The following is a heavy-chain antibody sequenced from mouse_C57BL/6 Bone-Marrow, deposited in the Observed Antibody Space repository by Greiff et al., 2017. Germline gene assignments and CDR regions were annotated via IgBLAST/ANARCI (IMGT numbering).Heavy chain of an antibody. CDR1: GFTFSDYG. CDR3: ARHYHYYGSSYGAMDY. CDR2: ISNLAYSI. Sequence: EVKLQESGGGLVQPGGSLKLSCAASGFTFSDYGMAWVRQAPRKGPEWVAFISNLAYSIYYADNVTGRFTISRENAKNTLYLEMSRLRSEDTAMYYCARHYHYYGSSYGAMDYWGQGTSVTVSA. V-gene: IGHV5-15*01. J-gene: IGHJ4*01. D-gene: IGHD1-1*01.